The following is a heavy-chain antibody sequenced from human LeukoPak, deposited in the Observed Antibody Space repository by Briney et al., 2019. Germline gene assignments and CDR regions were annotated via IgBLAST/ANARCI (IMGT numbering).Heavy chain of an antibody. CDR3: ARVDVVVVAASMDV. D-gene: IGHD2-15*01. CDR2: INPNSGGT. Sequence: ASVKVSCKASGYTFTGYYMHWVRQAPGQGLEWMGWINPNSGGTNYAQKFQGRVTMTRDTSISTAYMERSRLRSDDTAVYYCARVDVVVVAASMDVWGQGTTVTVSS. J-gene: IGHJ6*02. CDR1: GYTFTGYY. V-gene: IGHV1-2*02.